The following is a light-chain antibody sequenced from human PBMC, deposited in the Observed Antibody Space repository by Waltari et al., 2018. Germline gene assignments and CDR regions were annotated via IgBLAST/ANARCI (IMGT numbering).Light chain of an antibody. Sequence: SPGGTVTLTCGLASRSVSTRPPPSSYQQAPGPAPPTLIYMTNPRSSEVPDRFSGYILGNKAALTIAGAEADDESYYYCLLDMGSRIWVFGGGTKLTVL. J-gene: IGLJ3*02. CDR3: LLDMGSRIWV. CDR1: SRSVSTRPP. CDR2: MTN. V-gene: IGLV8-61*01.